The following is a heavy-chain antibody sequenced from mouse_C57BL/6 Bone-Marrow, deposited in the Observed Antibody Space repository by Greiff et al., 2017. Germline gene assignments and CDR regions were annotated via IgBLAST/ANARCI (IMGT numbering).Heavy chain of an antibody. V-gene: IGHV14-4*01. Sequence: EVQLQQSGAELVRPGASVQLSCTASGFNIKDDYMHWVKQRPEQGLEWIGWIDPENGDTEYASKFQGKATITADTSSNTAYLQLSSLTSEDTAVYYCTTRLYGRFAYWGKGTTVPVSS. CDR1: GFNIKDDY. CDR2: IDPENGDT. D-gene: IGHD1-1*01. J-gene: IGHJ2*01. CDR3: TTRLYGRFAY.